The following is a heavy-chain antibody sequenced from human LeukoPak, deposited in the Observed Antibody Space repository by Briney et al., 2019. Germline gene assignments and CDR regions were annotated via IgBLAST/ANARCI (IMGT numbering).Heavy chain of an antibody. Sequence: GRSLRLSCAASGFTLSSYGMHWVRQAPGKGLEWGVVIWYDGTNIYYADSVKGRFTIYRDNSKNALYLQMNSLRAEDTAVYYCARAEGYYDSSGNDAFDIWGQGTMVTVSS. V-gene: IGHV3-33*01. CDR3: ARAEGYYDSSGNDAFDI. CDR1: GFTLSSYG. D-gene: IGHD3-22*01. J-gene: IGHJ3*02. CDR2: IWYDGTNI.